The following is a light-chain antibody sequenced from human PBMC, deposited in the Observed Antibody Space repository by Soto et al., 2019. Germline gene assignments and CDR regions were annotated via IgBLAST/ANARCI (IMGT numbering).Light chain of an antibody. J-gene: IGKJ2*01. CDR1: QTVSSSY. CDR2: GSS. CDR3: QHYGSSPPGYT. V-gene: IGKV3-20*01. Sequence: EIVLTQSPGTLSLSPGERATLSCRASQTVSSSYLAWYQQKPGQAPRLLIYGSSTRATGVPDRFSGSGSGSDFTLTISRLEPEDFAVYYCQHYGSSPPGYTFGQGTKLEIK.